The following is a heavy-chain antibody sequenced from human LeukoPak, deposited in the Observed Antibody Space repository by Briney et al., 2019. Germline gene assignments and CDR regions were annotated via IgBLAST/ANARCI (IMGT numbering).Heavy chain of an antibody. CDR2: ISWNSGSI. CDR1: GFIFDDYA. CDR3: AKDTAYSSSRGSFDY. Sequence: PGGSLRLSCAASGFIFDDYAMHWVRQAPGKGLEWVSGISWNSGSIGYADSVKGRFTISRDNAKNSLYLQMNSLRAEDTALYYCAKDTAYSSSRGSFDYWGQGTLVTVSS. J-gene: IGHJ4*02. D-gene: IGHD6-13*01. V-gene: IGHV3-9*01.